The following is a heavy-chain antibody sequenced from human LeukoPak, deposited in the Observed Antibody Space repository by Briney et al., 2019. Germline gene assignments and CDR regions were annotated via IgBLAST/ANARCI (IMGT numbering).Heavy chain of an antibody. CDR3: AKIIVATLPHY. CDR2: ISGSGGST. V-gene: IGHV3-23*01. J-gene: IGHJ4*02. D-gene: IGHD5-12*01. CDR1: GFTFSSYG. Sequence: GGTLRLSCAASGFTFSSYGMSWVRQAPGKGLEWVSSISGSGGSTYYADSVKGRFTISRDNSKNTLYLQMNSLRAEDTAVYYCAKIIVATLPHYWGQGTLVTVSS.